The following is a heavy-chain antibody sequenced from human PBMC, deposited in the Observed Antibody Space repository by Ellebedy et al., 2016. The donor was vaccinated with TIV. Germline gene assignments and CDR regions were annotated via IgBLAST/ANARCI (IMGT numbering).Heavy chain of an antibody. CDR2: IRQEGDEI. J-gene: IGHJ5*02. Sequence: GGSLRLSCAASGFNSRSYWMTWVRQAPGKGLEWVAKIRQEGDEIYYVESVKGRFTISRDNAKNSRFLQMNSLRVEDTAVYYCARRASYGDYAVQVNPWFDPWGQGTLVTVSS. CDR3: ARRASYGDYAVQVNPWFDP. D-gene: IGHD4-17*01. V-gene: IGHV3-7*01. CDR1: GFNSRSYW.